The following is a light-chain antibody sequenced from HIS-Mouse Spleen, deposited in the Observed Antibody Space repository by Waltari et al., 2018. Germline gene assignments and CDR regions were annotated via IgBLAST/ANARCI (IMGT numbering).Light chain of an antibody. Sequence: SYELTQPPSVSVSPGQTARLPCPGHAFPKKIAYWYQQKSGQAPVLVIYEDSKRPSGIPERFSGSSSGTMATLTISGAQVEDEADYYCYSTDSSGNHRVFGGGTKLTVL. CDR2: EDS. J-gene: IGLJ2*01. CDR1: AFPKKI. V-gene: IGLV3-10*01. CDR3: YSTDSSGNHRV.